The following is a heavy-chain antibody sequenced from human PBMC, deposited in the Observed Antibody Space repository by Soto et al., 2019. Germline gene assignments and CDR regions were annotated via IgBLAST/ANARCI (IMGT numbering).Heavy chain of an antibody. Sequence: QVQLVQSGAEVKKPGASVKVSCKASGYTFTSYGISWVRQAPGQGLEWMGWISAYNGNTNYAQKLQGRVTMTTDTSTSTAYMELRSLRSDDTAVYYCARAWPNYDFWSGYPDFDYWGQGTLVTVSS. J-gene: IGHJ4*02. CDR2: ISAYNGNT. D-gene: IGHD3-3*01. CDR3: ARAWPNYDFWSGYPDFDY. V-gene: IGHV1-18*01. CDR1: GYTFTSYG.